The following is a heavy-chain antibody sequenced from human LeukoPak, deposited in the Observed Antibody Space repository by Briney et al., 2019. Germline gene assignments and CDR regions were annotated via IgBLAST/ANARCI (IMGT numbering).Heavy chain of an antibody. CDR2: IYSGGST. CDR1: EFTVSVNY. CDR3: ARDARVYSNYL. D-gene: IGHD4-11*01. Sequence: SGGSLRLSCAASEFTVSVNYMSWVRQAPGKGLEWVSVIYSGGSTYYADSVKGRFTISRDNSKNTLYLQMNSLRTEDTAVYYCARDARVYSNYLWGQGTLVTVSS. V-gene: IGHV3-53*05. J-gene: IGHJ5*02.